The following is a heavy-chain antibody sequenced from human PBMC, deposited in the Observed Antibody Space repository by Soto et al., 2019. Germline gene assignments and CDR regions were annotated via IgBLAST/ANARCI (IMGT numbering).Heavy chain of an antibody. D-gene: IGHD4-17*01. Sequence: EVQLVESGGGLVQPGGSLRLSCAASGFTFSGKWIHWVRQAAGKGLEWVSRMDTAGGDTSYADSVKGRFTISTDNAKNTVYLQMNSLIAEATAVYYCATVFDLWGQGTLVTVSS. CDR1: GFTFSGKW. CDR3: ATVFDL. V-gene: IGHV3-74*01. J-gene: IGHJ4*02. CDR2: MDTAGGDT.